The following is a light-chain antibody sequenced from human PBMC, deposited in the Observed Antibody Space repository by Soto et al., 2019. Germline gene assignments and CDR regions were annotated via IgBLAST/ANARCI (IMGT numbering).Light chain of an antibody. J-gene: IGKJ5*01. CDR2: KAS. V-gene: IGKV1-5*03. CDR1: QSISSW. Sequence: DIQMTQSPSTLSASVGDRVTLTCRASQSISSWLAWYQQKPGKAPKLLIYKASSLESGVPSRFSGSGSGTDYTLTISSLQPEDFATYYCQQSYRTPTFGQGTRLEIK. CDR3: QQSYRTPT.